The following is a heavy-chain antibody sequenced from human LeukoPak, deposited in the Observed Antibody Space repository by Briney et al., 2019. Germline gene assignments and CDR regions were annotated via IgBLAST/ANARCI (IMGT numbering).Heavy chain of an antibody. J-gene: IGHJ4*02. Sequence: PSETLSLTCTVSGGSISSGGYYWSWLRQHPGTGLEWIGYIYYSGSTYYNPSLKSRVIISVDTSKNQFSLKLSSVTAADTAVYYSARVGTNYDLWSGYATLYFDYWGQGTLVTVSS. D-gene: IGHD3-3*01. CDR3: ARVGTNYDLWSGYATLYFDY. V-gene: IGHV4-31*03. CDR1: GGSISSGGYY. CDR2: IYYSGST.